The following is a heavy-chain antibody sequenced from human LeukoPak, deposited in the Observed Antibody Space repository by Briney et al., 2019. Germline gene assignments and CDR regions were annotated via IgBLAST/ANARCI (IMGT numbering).Heavy chain of an antibody. V-gene: IGHV3-48*04. D-gene: IGHD6-13*01. Sequence: PGGSLRLSCAASGFTFSSYSMNWVRQAPGKGLEWVSYISSSSSTIYYADSVKGRFTISRDNAKNSLYLQMNSLRAEDTAVYYCARAGIAAAGTRIGYYYGMDVWGQGTTVTVSS. CDR2: ISSSSSTI. CDR3: ARAGIAAAGTRIGYYYGMDV. J-gene: IGHJ6*02. CDR1: GFTFSSYS.